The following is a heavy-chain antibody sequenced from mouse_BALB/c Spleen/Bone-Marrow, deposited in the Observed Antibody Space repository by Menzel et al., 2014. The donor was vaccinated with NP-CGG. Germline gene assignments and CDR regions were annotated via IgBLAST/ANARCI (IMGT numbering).Heavy chain of an antibody. CDR3: ARDRGLTYFDY. CDR2: IRNKANGYTT. CDR1: GFTFTDYY. J-gene: IGHJ2*01. D-gene: IGHD2-4*01. Sequence: EVQLVESGGGLVQPGDSLRLSCATSGFTFTDYYMNWVRQPPGKALEWLGFIRNKANGYTTEYGASVKGRFTISRDSSQSILYLQMNTLRAEDSATYYCARDRGLTYFDYWGQGTTLTVSS. V-gene: IGHV7-3*02.